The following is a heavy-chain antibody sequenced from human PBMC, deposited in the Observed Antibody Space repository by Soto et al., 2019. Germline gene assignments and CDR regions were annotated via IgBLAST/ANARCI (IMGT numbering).Heavy chain of an antibody. CDR2: ISAHNGNT. V-gene: IGHV1-18*01. Sequence: QVHLVQSGAEVKKPGASVKVSCKGSGYTFTSYGITWVRQAPGQGLEWMGWISAHNGNTDYAQKRQGRVTVTRDTSTRTAYMELRSLRSDDTAVYYCARGRYGDYWGHGDLVTVSS. CDR1: GYTFTSYG. D-gene: IGHD1-1*01. J-gene: IGHJ4*01. CDR3: ARGRYGDY.